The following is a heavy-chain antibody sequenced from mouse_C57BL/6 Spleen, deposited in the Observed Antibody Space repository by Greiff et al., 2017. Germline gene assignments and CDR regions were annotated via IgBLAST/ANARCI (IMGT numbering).Heavy chain of an antibody. CDR2: IHPSDSDT. J-gene: IGHJ4*01. CDR1: GYTFTDYY. CDR3: AMASGTRAMDY. D-gene: IGHD4-1*01. Sequence: VQLQQSGPELVKPGASVKMSCKASGYTFTDYYMHWVKQSHGKSLEWIGRIHPSDSDTNYNQKFKGKATLTVDKSSSTAYMQLSSLTSEDSAVYYCAMASGTRAMDYWGQGTSVTVSS. V-gene: IGHV1-74*01.